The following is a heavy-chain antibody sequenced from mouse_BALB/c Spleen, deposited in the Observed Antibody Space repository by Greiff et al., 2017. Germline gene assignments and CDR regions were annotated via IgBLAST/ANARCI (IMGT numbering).Heavy chain of an antibody. D-gene: IGHD4-1*01. CDR3: ARIGPGTRGWFAY. CDR1: GFSLSTSGMG. CDR2: IWWDDDK. Sequence: QVTLKVSGPGILQPSQTLSLTCSFSGFSLSTSGMGVGWIRQPSGKGLEWLAHIWWDDDKRYNPALKSRLTISKDTSSNQVFLKIASVDTADTATYYCARIGPGTRGWFAYWGQGTLVTVSA. J-gene: IGHJ3*01. V-gene: IGHV8-8*01.